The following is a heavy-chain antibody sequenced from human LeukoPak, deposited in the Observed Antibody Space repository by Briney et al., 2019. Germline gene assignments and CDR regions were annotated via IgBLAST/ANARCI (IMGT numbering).Heavy chain of an antibody. Sequence: GGSLRLSCAASGFTVSSNYMSWVRQAPGKGLEWVSVIYSGGSTYYADSVKGRFTISRGNSKNTLYLQMNSLRAEDTAVYYCARAGPYYYGSGSPFDYWGQGTLVTVSS. D-gene: IGHD3-10*01. V-gene: IGHV3-66*01. CDR3: ARAGPYYYGSGSPFDY. J-gene: IGHJ4*02. CDR1: GFTVSSNY. CDR2: IYSGGST.